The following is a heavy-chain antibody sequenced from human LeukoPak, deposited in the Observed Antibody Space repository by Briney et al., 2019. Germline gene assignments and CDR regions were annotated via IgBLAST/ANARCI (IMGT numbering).Heavy chain of an antibody. D-gene: IGHD6-13*01. CDR2: IYTSGST. Sequence: SETLSLTCTVSGGSISSYYWSWIRQHPGKGLEWIGYIYTSGSTNYNPSLKSRVTISVDTSKNQFSLKLSSVTAADTAVYYCARVKYSSSWYHWFDPWGQGTLVTVSP. CDR1: GGSISSYY. V-gene: IGHV4-4*09. CDR3: ARVKYSSSWYHWFDP. J-gene: IGHJ5*02.